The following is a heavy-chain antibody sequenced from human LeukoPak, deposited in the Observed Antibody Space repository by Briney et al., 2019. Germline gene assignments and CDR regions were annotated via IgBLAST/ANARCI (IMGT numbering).Heavy chain of an antibody. D-gene: IGHD3-3*01. V-gene: IGHV4-34*01. CDR1: GGSFSGYY. CDR3: ARMRLTIFVHWFDP. Sequence: PSETLSLTCAVYGGSFSGYYWSWIRQSPGKGLEWIGEINHSGSTNYNPSLKSRVTISVDTSKNQFSLKLSSVTAADTAVYYCARMRLTIFVHWFDPWGQGTLVTVSS. CDR2: INHSGST. J-gene: IGHJ5*02.